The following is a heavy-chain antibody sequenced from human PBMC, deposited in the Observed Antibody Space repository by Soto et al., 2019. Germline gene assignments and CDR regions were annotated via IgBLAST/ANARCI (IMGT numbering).Heavy chain of an antibody. CDR3: ALVGLPDSSGYYYYGLDV. J-gene: IGHJ6*02. Sequence: PSETQSLTCPFSGFYISSYYWILIRQTDGKGLEWIGRIYTSGSTNYNPSLKSRVTMSVDTSKNQFSLKLSSVTAADTAVYYCALVGLPDSSGYYYYGLDVWGQGTTVNVS. D-gene: IGHD3-22*01. V-gene: IGHV4-4*07. CDR2: IYTSGST. CDR1: GFYISSYY.